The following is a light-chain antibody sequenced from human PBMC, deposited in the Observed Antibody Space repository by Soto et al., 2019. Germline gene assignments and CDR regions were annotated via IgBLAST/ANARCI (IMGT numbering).Light chain of an antibody. CDR3: CSYAGSSTYV. Sequence: QSVLTQPASVSGSPGQSITISCTGTSSDVGSYNLVSWYQQHPGKAPKLMIYEVSKRPSGVSNRFSGSKSGNTASLTISGLQAEDEADYSCCSYAGSSTYVFGTGPKLTAL. J-gene: IGLJ1*01. CDR2: EVS. CDR1: SSDVGSYNL. V-gene: IGLV2-23*02.